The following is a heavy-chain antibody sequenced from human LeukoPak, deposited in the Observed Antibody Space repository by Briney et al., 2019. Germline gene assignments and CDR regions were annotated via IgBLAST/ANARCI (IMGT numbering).Heavy chain of an antibody. V-gene: IGHV4-39*01. CDR3: ARHTLAAAGTWYFDY. CDR1: GGSISSSSSY. D-gene: IGHD6-13*01. Sequence: SETLSLTCTVSGGSISSSSSYWGWIRQPPGKGLEWIGSIYYSGSTYYNPSLKSRVTISVDTSKNQFSLKLSSVTAADTAVYYCARHTLAAAGTWYFDYWGQGTLVTVSS. CDR2: IYYSGST. J-gene: IGHJ4*02.